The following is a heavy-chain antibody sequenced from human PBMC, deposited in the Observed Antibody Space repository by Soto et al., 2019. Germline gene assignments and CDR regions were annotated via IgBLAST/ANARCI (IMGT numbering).Heavy chain of an antibody. CDR1: GFIFISCA. CDR3: SRGNREYVWGGDGFDR. J-gene: IGHJ4*02. V-gene: IGHV3-30-3*01. CDR2: ISYDGSSK. D-gene: IGHD3-16*01. Sequence: LRHSGGAPGFIFISCAMHGVRQAPDKGLEWMTVISYDGSSKYYADSVRGRFTISRDNPKNTLYLQKNNLRVEDTAMYYCSRGNREYVWGGDGFDRWGQGT.